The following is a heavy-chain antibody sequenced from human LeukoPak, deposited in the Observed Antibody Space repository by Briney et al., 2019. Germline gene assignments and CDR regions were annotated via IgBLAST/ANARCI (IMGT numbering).Heavy chain of an antibody. CDR3: AREYDSSGYIYYGMDG. D-gene: IGHD3-22*01. Sequence: ASVKVSCKASGYTFTGYYMHWVRQAPGQGLEWMGWINPNSGGTNYAQKFQGRVTMTRDTSISTAYMELSRLRSDDTAVYYCAREYDSSGYIYYGMDGWGQGTTVTVSS. J-gene: IGHJ6*02. CDR1: GYTFTGYY. V-gene: IGHV1-2*02. CDR2: INPNSGGT.